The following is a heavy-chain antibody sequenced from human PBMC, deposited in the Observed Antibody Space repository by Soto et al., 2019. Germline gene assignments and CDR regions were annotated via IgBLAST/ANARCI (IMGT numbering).Heavy chain of an antibody. D-gene: IGHD5-12*01. CDR2: IYYSGST. J-gene: IGHJ4*02. V-gene: IGHV4-59*08. CDR1: GGSISSYY. CDR3: ARQMATVFDY. Sequence: SETLSLTCTVSGGSISSYYWSWIRQPPGKGLEWIGYIYYSGSTNYNPSLKSRVTISVDTSKNQFSLKLSSVTAADTAVYHCARQMATVFDYWGQGTLVTVSS.